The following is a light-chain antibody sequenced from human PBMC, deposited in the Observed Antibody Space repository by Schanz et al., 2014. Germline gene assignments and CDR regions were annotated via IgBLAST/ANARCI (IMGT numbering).Light chain of an antibody. CDR3: QQRDSWPLT. J-gene: IGKJ4*01. CDR2: DAS. V-gene: IGKV3D-20*02. Sequence: EIVLTQSPGTLSLSPGERATLSCRASQSVSAGYLAWYQQKPGQAPRLLIYDASSRATGIPGRFSGSGSGTDFTLTISSLEPEDFAVYYCQQRDSWPLTFGGGTMVEIK. CDR1: QSVSAGY.